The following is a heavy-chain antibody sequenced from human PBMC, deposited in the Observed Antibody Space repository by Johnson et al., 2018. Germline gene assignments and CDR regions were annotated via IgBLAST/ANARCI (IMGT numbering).Heavy chain of an antibody. D-gene: IGHD4-17*01. J-gene: IGHJ3*02. Sequence: VQLVESGGGVVQPGRSLRLSCAASGFTFSSYGMHWVRQAPGKGLEWVAVIWYDGSNKYYADSVQGRFTISRDNSKNTLYLQRISRRAGDTAVYYWAREVTTGTFDIWVQGTMVTVSS. CDR1: GFTFSSYG. CDR3: AREVTTGTFDI. V-gene: IGHV3-33*01. CDR2: IWYDGSNK.